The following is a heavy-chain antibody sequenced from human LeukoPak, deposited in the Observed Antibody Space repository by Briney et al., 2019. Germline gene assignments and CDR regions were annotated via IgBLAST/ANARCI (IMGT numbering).Heavy chain of an antibody. CDR3: ARGNTAMVAYYFDY. Sequence: PETLSLTCTVSGGSISSYYWSWIRQPPGKGLEWIGYIYYSGSTNYNPSLKSRVTISVDTSKNQFSLKLSSVTAADTAVYYCARGNTAMVAYYFDYWGQGTLVTVSS. D-gene: IGHD5-18*01. J-gene: IGHJ4*02. CDR1: GGSISSYY. V-gene: IGHV4-59*01. CDR2: IYYSGST.